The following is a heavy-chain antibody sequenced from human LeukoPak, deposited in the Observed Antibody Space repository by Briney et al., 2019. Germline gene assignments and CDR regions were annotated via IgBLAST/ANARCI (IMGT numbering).Heavy chain of an antibody. D-gene: IGHD2-15*01. CDR1: GGSVISGSYY. CDR3: ARGGCSGGSCYPPFAYYYYGMDV. V-gene: IGHV4-61*01. Sequence: SETLSLTCTVSGGSVISGSYYWSWIRQPPGKGLEWIGYISYSGSANYNPSLTSRVPRSVDTSKNQFSLKLSSVTAADTAVYYCARGGCSGGSCYPPFAYYYYGMDVWGKGTTVTVSS. CDR2: ISYSGSA. J-gene: IGHJ6*04.